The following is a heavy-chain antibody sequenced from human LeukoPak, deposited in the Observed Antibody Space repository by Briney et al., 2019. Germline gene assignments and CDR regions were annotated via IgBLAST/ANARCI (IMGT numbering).Heavy chain of an antibody. Sequence: SETLSLTCTVSGGSISGSYWSWIRQPPGKGLEWIGEINHSGSTNYNPSLKSRVTISVDTSKNQFSLKLSSVTAADTAVYYCARYSVAEGVSYWGQGTLVTVSS. CDR3: ARYSVAEGVSY. CDR2: INHSGST. D-gene: IGHD6-19*01. V-gene: IGHV4-34*01. J-gene: IGHJ4*02. CDR1: GGSISGSY.